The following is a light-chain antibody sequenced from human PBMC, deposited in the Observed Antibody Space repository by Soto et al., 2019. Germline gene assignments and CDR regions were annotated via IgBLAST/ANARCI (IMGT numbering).Light chain of an antibody. CDR3: KEGKHWT. Sequence: DVEMTQSPLSLPVTLGQPASISCRSSQSLVHSDGNTYLNWFHQRPGQSPRRLIYKGSKRDSGVPDRFSGSGSGTDFTLKISRVEAEDVGVYYCKEGKHWTFGQGTKVDIK. J-gene: IGKJ1*01. V-gene: IGKV2-30*02. CDR1: QSLVHSDGNTY. CDR2: KGS.